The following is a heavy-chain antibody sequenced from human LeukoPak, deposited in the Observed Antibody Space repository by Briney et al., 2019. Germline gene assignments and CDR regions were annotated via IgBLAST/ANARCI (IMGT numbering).Heavy chain of an antibody. D-gene: IGHD1-1*01. CDR3: ARINWNPDY. CDR1: GYSISRGYH. V-gene: IGHV4-38-2*01. J-gene: IGHJ4*02. Sequence: PSETLSLTCAVSGYSISRGYHWDWIRQPPGKGLEWIASIHHSGSTYYNPSLKSRVIMSVGTSKNQFSLKLSSVTAADTAVYYCARINWNPDYWGQGTLVTVSS. CDR2: IHHSGST.